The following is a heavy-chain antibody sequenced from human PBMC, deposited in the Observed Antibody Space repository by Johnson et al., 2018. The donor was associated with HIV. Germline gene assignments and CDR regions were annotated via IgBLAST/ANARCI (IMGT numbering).Heavy chain of an antibody. D-gene: IGHD1-26*01. V-gene: IGHV3-30*19. Sequence: QVQLVESGGGVVQPGRSLRLSCAASGFIFSSYGMHWVRQAPGKGLEWVAVISYDGSNKYYADSVKGRFTISRDNSKNTLYLQMNSLRAEDTALDYCAKDTGERLGDGAFDSWGQGTMVTVSS. CDR1: GFIFSSYG. CDR3: AKDTGERLGDGAFDS. CDR2: ISYDGSNK. J-gene: IGHJ3*02.